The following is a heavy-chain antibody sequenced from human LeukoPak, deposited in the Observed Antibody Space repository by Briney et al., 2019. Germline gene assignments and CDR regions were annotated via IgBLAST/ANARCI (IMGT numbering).Heavy chain of an antibody. V-gene: IGHV4-39*01. CDR1: GGSISSSSHY. J-gene: IGHJ5*02. D-gene: IGHD2-21*01. Sequence: KPSETLSLTCTVSGGSISSSSHYWGWIRQPPGKGLEWIGSVHYGGSTHYNPSLRSRVTISIDSSTNQFFLNLRSVTAADTAIYYCARRGYSFNRGAPYGGCFDPWGQGILVTVSS. CDR3: ARRGYSFNRGAPYGGCFDP. CDR2: VHYGGST.